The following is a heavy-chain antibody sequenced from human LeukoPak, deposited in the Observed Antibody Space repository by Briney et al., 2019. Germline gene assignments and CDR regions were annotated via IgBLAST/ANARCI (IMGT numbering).Heavy chain of an antibody. D-gene: IGHD2-2*01. J-gene: IGHJ3*02. CDR3: AGRVVVPAAIHWDDAFDI. Sequence: VASVKVSCKASGGTFSSYTISWVRQAPGQGLEWVGRIIPILGIANYAQKFQGRVTITADKSTSTAYMELSSLRSEDTAVYYCAGRVVVPAAIHWDDAFDIWGQGTMVTVSS. V-gene: IGHV1-69*02. CDR1: GGTFSSYT. CDR2: IIPILGIA.